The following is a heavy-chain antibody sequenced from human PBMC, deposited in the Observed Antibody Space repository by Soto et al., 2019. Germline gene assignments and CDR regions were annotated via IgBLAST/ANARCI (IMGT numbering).Heavy chain of an antibody. V-gene: IGHV3-30*18. CDR3: AKHHTEDAFDI. CDR1: GFTFSSYG. J-gene: IGHJ3*02. CDR2: ISYDGSNK. D-gene: IGHD4-17*01. Sequence: QVQLVESGGGVVQPGRSLRLSCAASGFTFSSYGMHWVRQAPGKGLEWVAVISYDGSNKYYADSVKGRFTISRDNSKNTLYLQMNSLRAEDTAVYYCAKHHTEDAFDIWGQGTMVTVSS.